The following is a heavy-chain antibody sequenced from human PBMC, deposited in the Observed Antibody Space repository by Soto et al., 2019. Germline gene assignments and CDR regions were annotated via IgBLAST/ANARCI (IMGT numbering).Heavy chain of an antibody. J-gene: IGHJ4*02. CDR2: IYHSGGT. V-gene: IGHV4-59*01. CDR1: SGSMNNYY. Sequence: PSETLSLTCTVSSGSMNNYYWSWIRQPPGKGLEWIGYIYHSGGTNYNPSLKSRVTISIDTSKNQFSLKLSSVTAADTAMYYCARVSLTLVRGPRGYYFDYWGRGTVVTVSS. CDR3: ARVSLTLVRGPRGYYFDY. D-gene: IGHD3-10*01.